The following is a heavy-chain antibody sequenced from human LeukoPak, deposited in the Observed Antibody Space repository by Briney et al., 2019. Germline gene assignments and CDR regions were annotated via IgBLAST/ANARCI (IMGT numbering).Heavy chain of an antibody. Sequence: SETLSLTCTVSGDSISSYYWSWIRQPPGKGLEWIGYIYYSGNTYYNPSLKSRVTISVDRSKNQFSLELTSVTAADTAVYYCARGGDSSGFYYYFDSWGQGTLVTVSS. CDR3: ARGGDSSGFYYYFDS. D-gene: IGHD3-22*01. CDR2: IYYSGNT. J-gene: IGHJ4*02. V-gene: IGHV4-59*12. CDR1: GDSISSYY.